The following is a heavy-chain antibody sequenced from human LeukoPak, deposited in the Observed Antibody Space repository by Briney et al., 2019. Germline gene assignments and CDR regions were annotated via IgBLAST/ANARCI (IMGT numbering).Heavy chain of an antibody. V-gene: IGHV4-34*01. CDR2: TSPSGNT. CDR1: GGSFSNYY. Sequence: SETLSLTCAVYGGSFSNYYWSWIRQPPGKGPEWIGETSPSGNTNYNPSLKSRVTISVDTSNNQFSLKLSSVTAADTAVYYCAGGAQDPFDYWGQGTLATVSS. CDR3: AGGAQDPFDY. J-gene: IGHJ4*02.